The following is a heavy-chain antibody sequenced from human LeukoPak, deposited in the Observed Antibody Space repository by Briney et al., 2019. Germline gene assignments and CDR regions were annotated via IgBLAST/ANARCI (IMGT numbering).Heavy chain of an antibody. J-gene: IGHJ6*03. CDR3: AKDGVAARSNYYYYYYMDV. CDR1: GFTFSSYG. V-gene: IGHV3-33*06. Sequence: PGRSLRLSCAASGFTFSSYGMHWVRQAPGKGLEWVAVIWYDGSNKYYADSVKGRFTISRDNSKNSLYLQMNSLRAEDTAVYYCAKDGVAARSNYYYYYYMDVWGKGTTVTVSS. D-gene: IGHD6-6*01. CDR2: IWYDGSNK.